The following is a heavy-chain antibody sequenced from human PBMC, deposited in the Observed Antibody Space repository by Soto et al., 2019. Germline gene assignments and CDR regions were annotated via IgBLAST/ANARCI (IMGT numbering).Heavy chain of an antibody. CDR2: ISSSSSTI. CDR3: ARDRGGELGPYYMDV. CDR1: GFTFSSYS. Sequence: GGSLRLSCAASGFTFSSYSMNWVRQAPGKGLEWVSYISSSSSTIYYADSVKGRFTISRDNAKNSLYLQMNSLRAEDTAVYYCARDRGGELGPYYMDVWGKGTTVTVSS. D-gene: IGHD1-7*01. V-gene: IGHV3-48*01. J-gene: IGHJ6*03.